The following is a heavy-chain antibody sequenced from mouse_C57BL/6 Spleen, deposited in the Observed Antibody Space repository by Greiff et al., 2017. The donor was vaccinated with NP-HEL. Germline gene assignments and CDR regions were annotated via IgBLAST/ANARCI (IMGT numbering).Heavy chain of an antibody. J-gene: IGHJ2*01. CDR2: IYPGDGDT. Sequence: QVQLKESGPELVKPGASVKISCKASGYAFSSSWMNWVKQRPGKGLEWIGRIYPGDGDTNYNGKFKGKATLTADKSSSTAYMQLSSLTSEDSAVYFCARGLTTADSLRPYFDYWGQGTTLTVSS. CDR1: GYAFSSSW. D-gene: IGHD1-2*01. CDR3: ARGLTTADSLRPYFDY. V-gene: IGHV1-82*01.